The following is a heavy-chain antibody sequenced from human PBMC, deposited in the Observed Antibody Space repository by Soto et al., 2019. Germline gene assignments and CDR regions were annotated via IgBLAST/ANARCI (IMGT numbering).Heavy chain of an antibody. D-gene: IGHD3-22*01. Sequence: GGSMRLSCAASEFTVRSYGMHWVRQAPGKGLEWVSVISYGGGTKYYADSVKGRFTISRDNSKNTLYLQMNSLRAEDTAVYYSAKNPGYYYDSTGYHFDYWGQGTLVTVSS. V-gene: IGHV3-33*06. J-gene: IGHJ4*02. CDR2: ISYGGGTK. CDR3: AKNPGYYYDSTGYHFDY. CDR1: EFTVRSYG.